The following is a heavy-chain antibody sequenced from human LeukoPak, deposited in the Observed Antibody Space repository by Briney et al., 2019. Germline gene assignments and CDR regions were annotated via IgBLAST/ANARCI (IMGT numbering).Heavy chain of an antibody. J-gene: IGHJ4*02. CDR2: IRYDGSNE. CDR3: AKEWGYCSGGNCHDY. Sequence: GVSLRLSCAASGFTFSSYGMHWVRQAPGKGLEWVAFIRYDGSNEYYADSVKGRFTISRDNSKNTLYLQMNSLRAEDTAVYYCAKEWGYCSGGNCHDYWGQGTLVTVSS. V-gene: IGHV3-30*02. D-gene: IGHD2-15*01. CDR1: GFTFSSYG.